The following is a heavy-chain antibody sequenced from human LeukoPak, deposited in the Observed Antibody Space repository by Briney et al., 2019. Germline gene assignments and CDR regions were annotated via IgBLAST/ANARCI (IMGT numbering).Heavy chain of an antibody. D-gene: IGHD3-10*01. CDR3: ARDFDVLLWFGESAAYFDY. Sequence: GGSLRLSCAASGFTFSIYAMSWVRQAPGKGLEWVSAISGSGGTAYYADSVKGRYTISRDNSKNTLYLQMNSLRAEDTAVYYCARDFDVLLWFGESAAYFDYWGQGTLVTVSS. V-gene: IGHV3-23*01. CDR2: ISGSGGTA. CDR1: GFTFSIYA. J-gene: IGHJ4*02.